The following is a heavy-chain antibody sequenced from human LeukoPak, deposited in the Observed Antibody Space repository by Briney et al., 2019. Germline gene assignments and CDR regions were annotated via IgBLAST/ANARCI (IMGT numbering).Heavy chain of an antibody. D-gene: IGHD2-2*01. CDR3: AKAYCSSTSCYAAY. CDR1: GFTFSSYW. V-gene: IGHV3-74*01. J-gene: IGHJ4*02. CDR2: INSDGSST. Sequence: PGGSLRLSCAASGFTFSSYWMHWVRQAPGKGLVWVSRINSDGSSTSYADSVKGRFTISRDNAKNSLYLQMNSLRAEDTALYYCAKAYCSSTSCYAAYWGQGTLVTVSS.